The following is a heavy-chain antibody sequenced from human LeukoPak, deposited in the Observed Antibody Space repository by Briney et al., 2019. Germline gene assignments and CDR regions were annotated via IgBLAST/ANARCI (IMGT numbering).Heavy chain of an antibody. CDR3: ARIKDYYDSSGYQGD. D-gene: IGHD3-22*01. CDR1: GGTFSSYA. J-gene: IGHJ4*02. V-gene: IGHV1-69*04. Sequence: SVKVSCKASGGTFSSYAISWVRQVPGQGLEWMGRIIPILGIANYAQKFQGRVTITADRSTSTAYMELSSLRSEDTAVYYCARIKDYYDSSGYQGDWGQGTLVTVSS. CDR2: IIPILGIA.